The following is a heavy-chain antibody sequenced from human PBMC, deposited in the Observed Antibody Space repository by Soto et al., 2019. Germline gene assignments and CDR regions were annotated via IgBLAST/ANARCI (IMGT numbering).Heavy chain of an antibody. D-gene: IGHD6-19*01. J-gene: IGHJ4*02. Sequence: QLQLQESGLGLVKPSETLSLTCSVSGDSVSSSNFYWGWIRQPPGKGLEWIGSVYYSGSTYYNPSLKSRVTMSVDTSKNQFSLKLSSVTAADAAVYYCARHPTFSGWEYYFDYWGQGTLVTVSS. CDR1: GDSVSSSNFY. V-gene: IGHV4-39*01. CDR3: ARHPTFSGWEYYFDY. CDR2: VYYSGST.